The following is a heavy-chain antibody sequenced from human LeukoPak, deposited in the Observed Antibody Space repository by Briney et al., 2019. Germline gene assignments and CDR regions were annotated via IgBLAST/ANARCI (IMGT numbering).Heavy chain of an antibody. V-gene: IGHV1-24*01. CDR3: ATGEYGDYAGGLYFDY. D-gene: IGHD4-17*01. CDR2: FDPEDGET. CDR1: GYTLAELS. Sequence: GASVKVSCKVSGYTLAELSMHWLRQAPGKGLEWMGGFDPEDGETIYAQKFQGRVTMTEDTSTDTAYMELSSLRSEDTAVYYCATGEYGDYAGGLYFDYWGQGTLVTVSS. J-gene: IGHJ4*02.